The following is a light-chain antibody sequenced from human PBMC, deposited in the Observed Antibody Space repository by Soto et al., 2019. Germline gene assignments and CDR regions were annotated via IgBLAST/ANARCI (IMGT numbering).Light chain of an antibody. CDR2: KAS. V-gene: IGKV1-5*03. CDR1: QSISSW. Sequence: DIQMTQSPSTLSASVGDRVTITCRASQSISSWLAWYQQKPGKAPKLLIYKASSLESGVPSRYSGSGSGTEFSLNISCLQPDDFATYYCQQYNIYLTFGQGTKVEIK. J-gene: IGKJ1*01. CDR3: QQYNIYLT.